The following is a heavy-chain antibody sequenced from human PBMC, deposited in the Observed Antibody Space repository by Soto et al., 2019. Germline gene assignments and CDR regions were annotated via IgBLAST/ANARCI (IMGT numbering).Heavy chain of an antibody. J-gene: IGHJ3*01. CDR3: ARSLPGTYGAFDL. V-gene: IGHV3-74*01. Sequence: EVQLVDSGGGLVQPGGSLRLSCAASEFTFRSYWMHWVRQSPGKWLLWDSRISGDGSSTTYADSVRGRFTISRDNAKNTVYLQMDSLRAEDTAVYYCARSLPGTYGAFDLWGQGTMVTVSS. CDR2: ISGDGSST. D-gene: IGHD1-7*01. CDR1: EFTFRSYW.